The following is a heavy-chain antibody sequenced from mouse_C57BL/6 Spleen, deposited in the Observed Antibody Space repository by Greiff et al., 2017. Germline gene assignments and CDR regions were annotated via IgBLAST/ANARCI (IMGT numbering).Heavy chain of an antibody. D-gene: IGHD2-4*01. Sequence: VKLMASGAELARPGASVKMSCKASGYTFTSYTMHWVKQRPGQGLEWIGYINPSSGYTKYNQKFKDKATLTADKSSSTAYMQLSSLTSEDSAVYYCASGIYDYDGYYFDYWGQGTTLTVSS. CDR2: INPSSGYT. V-gene: IGHV1-4*01. CDR3: ASGIYDYDGYYFDY. CDR1: GYTFTSYT. J-gene: IGHJ2*01.